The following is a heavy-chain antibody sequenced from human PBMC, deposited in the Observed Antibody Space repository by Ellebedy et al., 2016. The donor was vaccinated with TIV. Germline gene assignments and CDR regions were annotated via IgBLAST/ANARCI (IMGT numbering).Heavy chain of an antibody. CDR2: VYPEDSDT. J-gene: IGHJ4*02. Sequence: GESLKISCTGSGYSSSHYWIGWVRQMPGKGLEWIGIVYPEDSDTRYSPSFQGQVTISAANYISTAYLQWSSLKASDTATYYCARHSTPYSGYDTDFDFWGQGTLVTVSS. V-gene: IGHV5-51*01. CDR3: ARHSTPYSGYDTDFDF. D-gene: IGHD5-12*01. CDR1: GYSSSHYW.